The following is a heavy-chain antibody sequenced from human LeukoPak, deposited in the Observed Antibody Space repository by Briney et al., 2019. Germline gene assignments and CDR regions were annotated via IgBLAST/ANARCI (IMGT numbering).Heavy chain of an antibody. D-gene: IGHD2-15*01. Sequence: GGSLRLSCVASGFTFTDHPMNWVRQAPGKGLEWISYIGGDGIAFYADSVKGRFTASKDDARKSMYLQMNSLRVEGTAVYYCAKLLPQFDYWGQGTLVTVSS. CDR2: IGGDGIA. CDR1: GFTFTDHP. V-gene: IGHV3-69-1*01. CDR3: AKLLPQFDY. J-gene: IGHJ4*02.